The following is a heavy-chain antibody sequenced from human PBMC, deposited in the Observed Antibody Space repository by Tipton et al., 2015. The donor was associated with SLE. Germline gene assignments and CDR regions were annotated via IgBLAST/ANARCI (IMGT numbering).Heavy chain of an antibody. CDR3: ASLPLRPPFDY. D-gene: IGHD3-3*01. V-gene: IGHV4-61*09. CDR2: FYTSGRT. Sequence: TLSLTCTVSGGSISSGSYYWSWIRQPAGKGLEWIGHFYTSGRTNYNPSLKSRVTISVDTSKNQFSLKLSSVTAADTAVYYCASLPLRPPFDYWGQGTLVTVSS. CDR1: GGSISSGSYY. J-gene: IGHJ4*02.